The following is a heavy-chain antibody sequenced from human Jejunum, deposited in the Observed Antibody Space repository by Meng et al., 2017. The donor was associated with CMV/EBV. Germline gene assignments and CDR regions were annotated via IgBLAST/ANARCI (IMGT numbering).Heavy chain of an antibody. CDR3: AKTDYDFWSGYPDY. V-gene: IGHV3-30*02. Sequence: SGFTFSSYDMHWVRQAPGKGLEWVAFIRYDGSKKYYADSVKGRFTISRDNSKNTLYLQMNSLRAEDTAVYYCAKTDYDFWSGYPDYWGQGTLVTVSS. CDR2: IRYDGSKK. J-gene: IGHJ4*02. CDR1: GFTFSSYD. D-gene: IGHD3-3*01.